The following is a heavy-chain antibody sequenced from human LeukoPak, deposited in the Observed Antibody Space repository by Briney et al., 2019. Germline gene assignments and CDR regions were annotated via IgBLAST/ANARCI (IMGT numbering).Heavy chain of an antibody. D-gene: IGHD4-17*01. CDR3: ARDSSSTVTNNFDY. J-gene: IGHJ4*02. CDR2: IWYDGSNK. V-gene: IGHV3-33*01. Sequence: GGSLRLSCAASGFTFSSYGMHWVRQAPGKGLGWVAVIWYDGSNKYYADSVKGRFTISRDNSKNTLYLQMNSLRAEDTAVYYCARDSSSTVTNNFDYWGQGTLVTVSS. CDR1: GFTFSSYG.